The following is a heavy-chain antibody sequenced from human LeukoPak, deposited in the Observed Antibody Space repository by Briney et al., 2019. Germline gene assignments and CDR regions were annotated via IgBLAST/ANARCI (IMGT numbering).Heavy chain of an antibody. CDR2: FDPEDGET. CDR1: GYTLTELS. J-gene: IGHJ6*03. Sequence: ASVKDSCEVSGYTLTELSMHWVRQAPGKGLEWMGGFDPEDGETMYAQKFQGRVTMTEDTSTDTAYMELSSLRSEDTAVYYCATIEGRAPGLYDYYYMDVWGKGTTVTVSS. D-gene: IGHD2/OR15-2a*01. CDR3: ATIEGRAPGLYDYYYMDV. V-gene: IGHV1-24*01.